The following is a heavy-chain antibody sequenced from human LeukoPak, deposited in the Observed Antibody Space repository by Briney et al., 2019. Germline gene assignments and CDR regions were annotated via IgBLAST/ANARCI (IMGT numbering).Heavy chain of an antibody. V-gene: IGHV3-7*01. CDR1: GFTFSTCW. CDR2: MKQDGGEK. CDR3: ARDTHYYGSGNLFWFDR. Sequence: GGSLRLSCAASGFTFSTCWMSWVRQAPGKGLEWVANMKQDGGEKYYVDSVQGRFTISRDNAKSSLYLQMNSLRAEDTAVYYCARDTHYYGSGNLFWFDRWGQGTLVTVSS. D-gene: IGHD3-10*01. J-gene: IGHJ5*02.